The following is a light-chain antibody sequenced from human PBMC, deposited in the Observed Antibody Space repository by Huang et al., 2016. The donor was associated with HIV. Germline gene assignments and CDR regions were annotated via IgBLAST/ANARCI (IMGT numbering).Light chain of an antibody. CDR1: QSISSY. CDR2: DTF. CDR3: QQSYSTTVT. Sequence: DIQMTQSPSSLSASVGDRVTITCLASQSISSYLSWYQQKPWKAPTLLIYDTFRLHSGVPSRFTGSGSGTDFTLTITSLQPEDFATYYCQQSYSTTVTFGQGTKVEI. V-gene: IGKV1-39*01. J-gene: IGKJ1*01.